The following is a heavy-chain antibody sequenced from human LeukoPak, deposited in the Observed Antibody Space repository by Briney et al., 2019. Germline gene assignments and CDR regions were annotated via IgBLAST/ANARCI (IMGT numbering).Heavy chain of an antibody. J-gene: IGHJ4*02. CDR1: GFTFSSYA. CDR2: ISGSGGST. CDR3: ASPLGSVDDSSGYYYSPGHRASGY. V-gene: IGHV3-23*01. Sequence: PGGSLRLSCAASGFTFSSYAMSWVRQAPGKGLEWVSAISGSGGSTYYADSVKGRFTISRDNSKNTLYLQMNSLRAEDTAVYYCASPLGSVDDSSGYYYSPGHRASGYWGQGTLVTVSS. D-gene: IGHD3-22*01.